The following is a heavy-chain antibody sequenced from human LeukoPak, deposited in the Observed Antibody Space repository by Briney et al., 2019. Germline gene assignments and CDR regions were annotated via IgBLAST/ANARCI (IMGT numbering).Heavy chain of an antibody. CDR1: GYTFTSYG. V-gene: IGHV1-18*01. J-gene: IGHJ5*02. Sequence: ASVKVSCKASGYTFTSYGISWVRQAPGQGLEWMGWISAYNGNTNYAQKLQGRVTMTTDTSTSTAYMELWSLRSDDTAVYYCARGNCGGDCYLPGWFDPWGQGTLVTVSS. CDR3: ARGNCGGDCYLPGWFDP. D-gene: IGHD2-21*01. CDR2: ISAYNGNT.